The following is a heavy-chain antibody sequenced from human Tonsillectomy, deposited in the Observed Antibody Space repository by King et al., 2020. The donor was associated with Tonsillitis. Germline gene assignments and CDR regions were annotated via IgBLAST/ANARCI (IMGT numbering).Heavy chain of an antibody. CDR3: ARDLTSLWFGELFRHFDY. CDR1: GYTFTGYG. Sequence: VQLVESGAEVKKPGASVKVSCKASGYTFTGYGFSWVRQAPGQGLEWRGWISGYKGNRNYAQKFQGRGTMTTDTSTRTGDMELRSLRSDDTAGYYCARDLTSLWFGELFRHFDYWGQGTMVTVSS. V-gene: IGHV1-18*04. CDR2: ISGYKGNR. D-gene: IGHD3-10*01. J-gene: IGHJ4*02.